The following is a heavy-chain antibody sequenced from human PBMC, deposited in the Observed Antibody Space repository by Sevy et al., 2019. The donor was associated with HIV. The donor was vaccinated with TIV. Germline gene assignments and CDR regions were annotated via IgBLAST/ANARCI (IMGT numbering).Heavy chain of an antibody. V-gene: IGHV3-15*01. CDR2: IKSKTDGGTT. CDR1: GFTFSNAW. Sequence: AGGSLRLSCAASGFTFSNAWMSWVRQAPGKGLEWVGRIKSKTDGGTTDYVAPVKGRFTISRDDSKNTLFLQMNSLKTADTAVYYCSTDPIIVLLVTDGMDVWGQGTTVTVSS. J-gene: IGHJ6*02. CDR3: STDPIIVLLVTDGMDV. D-gene: IGHD2-8*02.